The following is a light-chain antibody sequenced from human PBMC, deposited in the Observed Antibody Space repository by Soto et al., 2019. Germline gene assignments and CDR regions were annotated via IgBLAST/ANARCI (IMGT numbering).Light chain of an antibody. J-gene: IGLJ1*01. CDR3: SSYTSTSTFV. V-gene: IGLV2-14*01. CDR2: EVS. CDR1: SSDVGTYNY. Sequence: QSVLTQPASVSGSPGQSITISCTGTSSDVGTYNYVSWYQQRPGKAPKVMIYEVSNRPSGVSYRFSGSKSGNTASLTISGLQAEDEADYYCSSYTSTSTFVFGTGTKVTVL.